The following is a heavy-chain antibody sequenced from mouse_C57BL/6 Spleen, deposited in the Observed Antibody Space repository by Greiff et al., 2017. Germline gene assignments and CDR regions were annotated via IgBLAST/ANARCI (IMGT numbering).Heavy chain of an antibody. J-gene: IGHJ1*03. CDR2: IYPGDGDT. CDR3: VTTVVEGLYFDV. Sequence: VMLVESGPELVKPGASVKISCKASGYAFSSSWMNWVKQRPGKGLEWIGRIYPGDGDTNYNGKFKGKATLTADKSSSTAYMQLSSLTSEDSAVYFCVTTVVEGLYFDVWGTGTTVTVSS. CDR1: GYAFSSSW. V-gene: IGHV1-82*01. D-gene: IGHD1-1*01.